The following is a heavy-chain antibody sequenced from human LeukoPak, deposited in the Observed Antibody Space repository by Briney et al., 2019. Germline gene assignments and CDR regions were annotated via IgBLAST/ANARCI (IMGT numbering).Heavy chain of an antibody. D-gene: IGHD2-2*01. V-gene: IGHV4-59*08. J-gene: IGHJ4*02. CDR3: ARQVVVVPAASLGFDY. CDR1: GGSISGYY. Sequence: SETLSLTCTVSGGSISGYYWSWVRQPPGKGLEWIGYIYYSGSTNYNPSLKSRATISVDTSKNQFSLKLSSVTAADTAVYYCARQVVVVPAASLGFDYWGQGTLVTVSS. CDR2: IYYSGST.